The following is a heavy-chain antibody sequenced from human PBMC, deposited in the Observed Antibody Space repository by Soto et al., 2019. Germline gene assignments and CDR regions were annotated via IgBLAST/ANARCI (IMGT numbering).Heavy chain of an antibody. D-gene: IGHD3-22*01. Sequence: GGSLRLSCAASGFTFSNAWMNWVRQAPGKGLEWVGRIKSKTDGGTTDYAAPVKGRFTISRDDSKNTLYLQMNSLKTEDTAVYYCTTTMIVVVITSSLGQNIDYWGQGTLVTVSS. CDR1: GFTFSNAW. CDR2: IKSKTDGGTT. CDR3: TTTMIVVVITSSLGQNIDY. V-gene: IGHV3-15*07. J-gene: IGHJ4*02.